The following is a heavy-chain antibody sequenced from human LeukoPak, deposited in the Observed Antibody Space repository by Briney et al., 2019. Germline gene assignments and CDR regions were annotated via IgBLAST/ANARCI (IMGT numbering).Heavy chain of an antibody. V-gene: IGHV3-30*18. CDR1: GFTFSWYG. D-gene: IGHD6-19*01. Sequence: GGSLRLSCAASGFTFSWYGMHWVRQAPGKGLEWVAVISYDGTDKHYADSVKGRFTISRGNSKNTLYLQMNSLRAEDTAVYYCAKTEPGYSSGCPDYWGQGTLVTVSS. CDR3: AKTEPGYSSGCPDY. J-gene: IGHJ4*02. CDR2: ISYDGTDK.